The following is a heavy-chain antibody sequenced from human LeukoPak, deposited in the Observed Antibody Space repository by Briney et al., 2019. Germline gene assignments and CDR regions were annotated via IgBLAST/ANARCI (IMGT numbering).Heavy chain of an antibody. Sequence: GGSLRLSCAASGFTFSSYGMHWVRQAPGKGLEWVAFIRYDGSNKYYADSVKGRFTISRDNSKNTLYLQMNSLRAEDTAVYYCADLHYYGSGSYYNTPNWFDPWGQGTLVTVSS. D-gene: IGHD3-10*01. J-gene: IGHJ5*02. CDR1: GFTFSSYG. CDR2: IRYDGSNK. CDR3: ADLHYYGSGSYYNTPNWFDP. V-gene: IGHV3-30*02.